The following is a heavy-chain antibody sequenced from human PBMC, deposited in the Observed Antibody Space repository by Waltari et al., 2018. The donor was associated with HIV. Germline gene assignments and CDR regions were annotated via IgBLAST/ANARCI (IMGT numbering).Heavy chain of an antibody. CDR1: RFPFNTYS. D-gene: IGHD6-6*01. Sequence: EVQLVASGGGLVIPGGSLRLSCTASRFPFNTYSTNWVRQAPGTGLEWVSSSSSDSSYIYYPDSLKGRFTVSRDNAKNSLYLQMNSLRAEDTAVYYCARVGGKQLVLNFDYWGQGTLVTVSS. CDR3: ARVGGKQLVLNFDY. V-gene: IGHV3-21*01. J-gene: IGHJ4*02. CDR2: SSSDSSYI.